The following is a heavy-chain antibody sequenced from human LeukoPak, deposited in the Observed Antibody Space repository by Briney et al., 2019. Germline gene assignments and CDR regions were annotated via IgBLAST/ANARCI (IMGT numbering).Heavy chain of an antibody. J-gene: IGHJ4*02. CDR1: GFTFSIYG. CDR2: IRSDGTKT. CDR3: AKGRGKDGQNLFEY. D-gene: IGHD5-24*01. Sequence: GGSLRLSCAASGFTFSIYGMHWVRQAPGKGLEWVTFIRSDGTKTHYADSVKGRFTISRDNSKNTLFLQIDNLRVDDTAVYYCAKGRGKDGQNLFEYWGQGTLITVSS. V-gene: IGHV3-30*02.